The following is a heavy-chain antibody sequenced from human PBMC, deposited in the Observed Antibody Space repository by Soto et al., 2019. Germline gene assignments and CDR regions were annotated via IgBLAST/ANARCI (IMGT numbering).Heavy chain of an antibody. CDR1: GFTFSSYA. V-gene: IGHV3-30-3*01. Sequence: QVQLVESGGGVVQPGRSLRLSCAASGFTFSSYAMHWVRQAPGKGLEWVAVISYDGSNKYYADSVKGRFTISRDNSKNTLYLQMNSLRAEDTAVYYCARDYYDSSDSLNWGQGTLVTVPS. J-gene: IGHJ4*02. CDR3: ARDYYDSSDSLN. D-gene: IGHD3-22*01. CDR2: ISYDGSNK.